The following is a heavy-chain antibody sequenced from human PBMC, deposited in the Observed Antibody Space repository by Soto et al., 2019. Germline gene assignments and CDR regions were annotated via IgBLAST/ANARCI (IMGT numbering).Heavy chain of an antibody. CDR1: GFSFSGSA. V-gene: IGHV3-73*01. D-gene: IGHD3-22*01. CDR3: TSRARISMIVDY. CDR2: IRSKANNYAT. J-gene: IGHJ4*02. Sequence: EVQLVESGGGLVQPGGSLKLSCAASGFSFSGSAMHWVRQASGKGLEWVGRIRSKANNYATAYAASVKGRFTISRDDSKNTAYLQMNSLKTEDTAVYYCTSRARISMIVDYWGQGTLVTVSS.